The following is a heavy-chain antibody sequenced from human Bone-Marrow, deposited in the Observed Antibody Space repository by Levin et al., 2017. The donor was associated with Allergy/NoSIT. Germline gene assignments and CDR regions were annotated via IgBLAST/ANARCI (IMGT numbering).Heavy chain of an antibody. D-gene: IGHD1-26*01. CDR1: GGSISSSSYY. CDR2: ISYTGST. V-gene: IGHV4-39*01. Sequence: PSQTLSLTCTVSGGSISSSSYYWGWIRQPPGKGLEWIGSISYTGSTYYNPSLKSRVTIFVDTSKNQLSLKLSSVTAADTAVYYCARREALLGWDAFDNWGQGTLVTVSS. CDR3: ARREALLGWDAFDN. J-gene: IGHJ3*02.